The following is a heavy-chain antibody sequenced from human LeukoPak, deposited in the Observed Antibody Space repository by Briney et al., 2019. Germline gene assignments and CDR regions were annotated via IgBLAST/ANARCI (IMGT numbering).Heavy chain of an antibody. CDR1: GNYW. CDR3: VSFYETY. CDR2: INSDGSWT. D-gene: IGHD2-2*01. V-gene: IGHV3-74*01. J-gene: IGHJ4*02. Sequence: GGSLRLSCAASGNYWMHWVRQAPGKGLVWVSHINSDGSWTSYADSVKGRFSISKDNAKNTVYLQMNNLRAEDTAVYYCVSFYETYWGRGTLVTVS.